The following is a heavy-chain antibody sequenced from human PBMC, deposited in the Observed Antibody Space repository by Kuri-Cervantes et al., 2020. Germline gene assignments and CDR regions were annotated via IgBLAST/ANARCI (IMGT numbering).Heavy chain of an antibody. CDR2: IDWDDDK. D-gene: IGHD3-22*01. J-gene: IGHJ2*01. CDR3: ARSYDSSGARYFDL. V-gene: IGHV2-70*20. CDR1: GFSLSTSGMC. Sequence: SGPTLVKPTETLTLTCTFSGFSLSTSGMCVSWVRQPPGKALEWLALIDWDDDKYYSTSLKTRLTISKDTSKNQVVLTMTNMDPVDTATYFCARSYDSSGARYFDLWGRGTLVTVSS.